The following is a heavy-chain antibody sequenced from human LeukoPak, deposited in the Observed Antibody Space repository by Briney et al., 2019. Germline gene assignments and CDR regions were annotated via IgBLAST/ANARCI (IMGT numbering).Heavy chain of an antibody. V-gene: IGHV4-4*09. CDR1: GGSISCYY. CDR3: AKTTRYGDYDSYYYYCMDV. Sequence: SETLSLTCTVSGGSISCYYWSWIRQPPGKGLDWIGYIYSSGSTNYNPSLKSRVTISVDTSKNQFSLKLSSVTAADTAVYYCAKTTRYGDYDSYYYYCMDVWGKGTTVTVSS. CDR2: IYSSGST. D-gene: IGHD4-17*01. J-gene: IGHJ6*03.